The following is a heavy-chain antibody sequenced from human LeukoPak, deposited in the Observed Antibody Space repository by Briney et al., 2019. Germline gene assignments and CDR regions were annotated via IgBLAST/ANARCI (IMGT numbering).Heavy chain of an antibody. Sequence: SETLSLTCTVSGGSISSSSYYWGWIRQPPGKGLEWIGSIYYSGSTYYNPSLKSRVTISVDTSKNQFSLKLSSVTAADTAVYYCARPPGAGYYFDYWGQGTLVTVSS. CDR1: GGSISSSSYY. D-gene: IGHD3-9*01. CDR2: IYYSGST. V-gene: IGHV4-39*01. CDR3: ARPPGAGYYFDY. J-gene: IGHJ4*02.